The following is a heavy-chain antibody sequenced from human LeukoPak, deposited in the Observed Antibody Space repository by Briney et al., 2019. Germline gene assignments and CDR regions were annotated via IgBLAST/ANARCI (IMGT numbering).Heavy chain of an antibody. CDR1: GFTFSNYA. CDR2: ISYDGSIK. Sequence: QPGRSLRLSCAASGFTFSNYAMHWIRQAQGKGLEWVAVISYDGSIKYYADSLKGRFTISRDNSKNTLYLQMNSLRAEDTAVYYCARTLALYGSGSFFDFWGQGTLVTVSS. D-gene: IGHD3-10*01. J-gene: IGHJ4*02. CDR3: ARTLALYGSGSFFDF. V-gene: IGHV3-30-3*01.